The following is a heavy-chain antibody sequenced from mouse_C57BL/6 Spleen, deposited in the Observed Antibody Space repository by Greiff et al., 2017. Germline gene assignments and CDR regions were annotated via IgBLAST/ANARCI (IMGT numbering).Heavy chain of an antibody. Sequence: EVKLMESGGGLVKPGGSLKLSCAASGFTFSDYGMNWVRQAPEKGLEWVAYISSGSSTIYYADKVKGRFTISRDNAKNTLFLQMTSLRSDDTAMYYCARNPYVNDGYYFDYWGQGTTLTVSS. D-gene: IGHD2-2*01. V-gene: IGHV5-17*01. CDR1: GFTFSDYG. J-gene: IGHJ2*01. CDR3: ARNPYVNDGYYFDY. CDR2: ISSGSSTI.